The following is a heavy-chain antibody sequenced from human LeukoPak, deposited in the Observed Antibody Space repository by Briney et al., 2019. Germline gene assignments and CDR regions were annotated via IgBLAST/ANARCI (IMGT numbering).Heavy chain of an antibody. CDR2: IRYDGSNK. CDR3: AKDTDFWSGYYIDY. V-gene: IGHV3-30*02. J-gene: IGHJ4*02. CDR1: GFTFSSYG. Sequence: GGSLRLSCAASGFTFSSYGMHWVRQAPGKGLEWVAFIRYDGSNKYYADSVKGRFTISRDNSKNTLYLQMNSLRAEDTAVYYCAKDTDFWSGYYIDYWGQGTLVTVSS. D-gene: IGHD3-3*01.